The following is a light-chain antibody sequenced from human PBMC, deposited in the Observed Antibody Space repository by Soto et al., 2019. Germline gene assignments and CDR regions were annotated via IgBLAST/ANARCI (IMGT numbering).Light chain of an antibody. V-gene: IGKV1-13*02. Sequence: AVQLTQSPSSLSASVGDRVTITCRASQGISSSLAWYQQKPGKAPNLLIYDASNLQSGVPSRFSGRGSGTDFTLTISSLQPEDLATYYCQQFHSYPTFGGGTKVDIK. CDR1: QGISSS. CDR2: DAS. CDR3: QQFHSYPT. J-gene: IGKJ4*01.